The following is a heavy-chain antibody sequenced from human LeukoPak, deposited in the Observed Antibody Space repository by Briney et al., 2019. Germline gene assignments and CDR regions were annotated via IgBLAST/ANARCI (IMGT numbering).Heavy chain of an antibody. V-gene: IGHV4-39*07. CDR3: ARGSRDGYNFQH. Sequence: SETLSLTCTVSGGSISSSSYYWGWIRQPPGKGLEWIGSIYYSGSTYYNPSLKSRVTISVDTSKNQFSLKLSSVTAADTAVYYCARGSRDGYNFQHWGQGTLVTVSS. D-gene: IGHD5-24*01. J-gene: IGHJ1*01. CDR1: GGSISSSSYY. CDR2: IYYSGST.